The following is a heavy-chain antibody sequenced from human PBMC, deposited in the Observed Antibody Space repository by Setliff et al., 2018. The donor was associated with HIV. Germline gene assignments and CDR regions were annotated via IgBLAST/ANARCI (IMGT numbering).Heavy chain of an antibody. Sequence: SETLSLTCTVSGGSITPHYWSWIRQPPGKGLEWIGLIYYSGSTNYSPSLKSRVTISVDTSNNQFSLKLSSVTAADTAVYYCARGCSGYYEDYWGQGTLVTVSS. D-gene: IGHD3-22*01. CDR3: ARGCSGYYEDY. CDR1: GGSITPHY. V-gene: IGHV4-59*11. CDR2: IYYSGST. J-gene: IGHJ4*02.